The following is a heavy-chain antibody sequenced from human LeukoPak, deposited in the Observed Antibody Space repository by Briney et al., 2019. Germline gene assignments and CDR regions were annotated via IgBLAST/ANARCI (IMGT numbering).Heavy chain of an antibody. CDR2: IKQDGSEK. J-gene: IGHJ4*02. Sequence: AGGSLRLSCAASGFTFSRYWMSWVRQAPGKGLEWVANIKQDGSEKYYVDSVKGRFTISRDNAKNSLYLQMNSLRAEDTAVYYCMTNDILTGYYLFDYWGQGTLVTVSS. CDR1: GFTFSRYW. D-gene: IGHD3-9*01. V-gene: IGHV3-7*01. CDR3: MTNDILTGYYLFDY.